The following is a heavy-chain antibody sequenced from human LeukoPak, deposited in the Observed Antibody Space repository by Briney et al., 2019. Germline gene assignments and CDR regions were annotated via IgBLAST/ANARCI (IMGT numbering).Heavy chain of an antibody. Sequence: PGGSLRLSCAASGFTFSSYEMNWVRQAPGKGLEWVSYISSSGSTIYYADSVKGRFTISRDNAKNSLYLQMNSLRAEDTAVYYCARDRKVRGSSWYNVYYFDYWGQGTLVTVSS. J-gene: IGHJ4*02. CDR2: ISSSGSTI. V-gene: IGHV3-48*03. D-gene: IGHD6-13*01. CDR3: ARDRKVRGSSWYNVYYFDY. CDR1: GFTFSSYE.